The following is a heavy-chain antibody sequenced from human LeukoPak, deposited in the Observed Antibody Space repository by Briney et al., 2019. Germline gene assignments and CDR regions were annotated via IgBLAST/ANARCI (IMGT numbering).Heavy chain of an antibody. Sequence: QTGGSLRLSCAASGFTFSSYAMHWVRQAPGKGLEWVSAITYSGSNKYYADSVKGRFTISRDNSKNTLYLQMNSLRAEDTAVYYCARGDGRGWISGIYYYYGMDVWGQGTTVTVSS. J-gene: IGHJ6*02. CDR2: ITYSGSNK. D-gene: IGHD3-3*02. CDR3: ARGDGRGWISGIYYYYGMDV. V-gene: IGHV3-30-3*01. CDR1: GFTFSSYA.